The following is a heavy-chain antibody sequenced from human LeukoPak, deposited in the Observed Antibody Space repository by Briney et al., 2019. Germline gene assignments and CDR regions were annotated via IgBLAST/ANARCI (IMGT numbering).Heavy chain of an antibody. V-gene: IGHV3-48*03. CDR1: VVTFSSYE. D-gene: IGHD2-15*01. CDR3: ARDPRYCSGGSCYFPTFYFDY. CDR2: ISSSGSTI. Sequence: TVGSLSLSCAASVVTFSSYEMNWVRQAPGKGLEWVSYISSSGSTIYYADSVKGRFTISRDNAKNSLYLQMNSLRAEDTAVYYCARDPRYCSGGSCYFPTFYFDYWGQGTLVTVSS. J-gene: IGHJ4*02.